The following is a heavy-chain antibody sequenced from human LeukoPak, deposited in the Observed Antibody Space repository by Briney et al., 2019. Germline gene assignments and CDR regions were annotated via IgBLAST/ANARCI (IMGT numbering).Heavy chain of an antibody. V-gene: IGHV3-53*01. CDR3: ARDLRGYSYGFGLGGMDV. CDR2: IYSGGST. D-gene: IGHD5-18*01. Sequence: HTAGSLRLSCAASGFTVSSNYMSWVRQAPGKGLEWVSVIYSGGSTYYADSVKGRFTISRDNSKNTLYLQMNSLRAEDTAVYYCARDLRGYSYGFGLGGMDVWGQGTTVTVSS. J-gene: IGHJ6*02. CDR1: GFTVSSNY.